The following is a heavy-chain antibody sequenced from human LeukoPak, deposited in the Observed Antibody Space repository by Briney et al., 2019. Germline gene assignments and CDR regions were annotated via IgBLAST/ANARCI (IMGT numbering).Heavy chain of an antibody. V-gene: IGHV4-39*01. D-gene: IGHD2-2*01. CDR2: SDYSGST. CDR3: ASNPTSSLLRGNAFDL. J-gene: IGHJ3*01. CDR1: GFSISSSSHF. Sequence: SETLSLTCTVSGFSISSSSHFWGWIRQPPGKGLEWIGNSDYSGSTYYSPSLKSRVSISVDTSKNQFSLKLSSVTAADTAVYYCASNPTSSLLRGNAFDLWGQGTMVTVSS.